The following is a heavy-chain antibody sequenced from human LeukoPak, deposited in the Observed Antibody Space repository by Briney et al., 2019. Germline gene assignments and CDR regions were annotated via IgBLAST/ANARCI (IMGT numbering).Heavy chain of an antibody. J-gene: IGHJ6*03. Sequence: PGGSLRLSCAASGFTFSSYGMHWVRQAPGKGLEWVSSISSSSSYIYYADSVKGRFTISRDNAKNSLYLQMNSLRAEDTAVYYCARDGAMVRGVIINYYYMDVWGKGTTVTVSS. V-gene: IGHV3-21*01. CDR3: ARDGAMVRGVIINYYYMDV. CDR1: GFTFSSYG. D-gene: IGHD3-10*01. CDR2: ISSSSSYI.